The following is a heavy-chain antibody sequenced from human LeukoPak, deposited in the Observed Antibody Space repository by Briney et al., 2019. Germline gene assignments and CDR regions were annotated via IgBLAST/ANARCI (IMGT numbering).Heavy chain of an antibody. CDR2: IYTSGST. Sequence: SQTLSLTCTVSGGSISSGSYYWSWIRQPAGKGLEWIGRIYTSGSTNYNPPLKSRVTISVDTSKNQFSLKLSSVTAADTAVYYCARDNYDNSGYYFDYWGQGTLVTVSS. D-gene: IGHD3-22*01. CDR3: ARDNYDNSGYYFDY. V-gene: IGHV4-61*02. J-gene: IGHJ4*02. CDR1: GGSISSGSYY.